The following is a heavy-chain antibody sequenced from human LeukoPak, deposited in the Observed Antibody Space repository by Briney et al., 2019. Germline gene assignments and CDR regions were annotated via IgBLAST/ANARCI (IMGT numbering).Heavy chain of an antibody. D-gene: IGHD3-16*01. V-gene: IGHV3-21*01. J-gene: IGHJ4*02. CDR1: GFTFSSYS. CDR2: ISSGSSYI. CDR3: ASSDYVWGKPYYFDY. Sequence: GGSLRLSCAASGFTFSSYSMNWVRQAPGNGLEWVSTISSGSSYIYYADSVKGRFTISGDNAKNSLTLKMNSLRAEDTAVYYCASSDYVWGKPYYFDYWGQGTLVTVSA.